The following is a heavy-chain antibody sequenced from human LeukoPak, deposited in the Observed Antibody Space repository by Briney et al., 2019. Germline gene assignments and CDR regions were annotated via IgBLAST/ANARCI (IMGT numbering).Heavy chain of an antibody. J-gene: IGHJ5*02. Sequence: PGGSLRLSCAASGFTFGSYGMSWVRQAPGKGLEWVSGIRGTGDSTYYADSVKGRFTISRDKSKNTLYLQMNSLRVEDTAVYYCAKAYYGSGSYYNNWFDPWGQGTLVTVSS. CDR3: AKAYYGSGSYYNNWFDP. D-gene: IGHD3-10*01. V-gene: IGHV3-23*01. CDR2: IRGTGDST. CDR1: GFTFGSYG.